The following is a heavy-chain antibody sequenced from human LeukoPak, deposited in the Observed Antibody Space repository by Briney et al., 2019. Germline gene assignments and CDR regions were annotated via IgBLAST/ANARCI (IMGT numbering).Heavy chain of an antibody. J-gene: IGHJ4*02. CDR1: GFPFSSYW. V-gene: IGHV3-74*03. CDR2: ISGDGTIK. Sequence: GGSLRLSCEPSGFPFSSYWMLWVRQAPGKRLVWVSRISGDGTIKTYADFVRGRFTISRDNTKNILYLQMNSLKVEDTAIYFCSRSQFDYWGQGVLVTVSS. CDR3: SRSQFDY.